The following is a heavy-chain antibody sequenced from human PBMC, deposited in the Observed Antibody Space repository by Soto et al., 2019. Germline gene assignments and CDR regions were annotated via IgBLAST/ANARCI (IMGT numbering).Heavy chain of an antibody. J-gene: IGHJ4*02. Sequence: EVQLVESGGGLVQPGGSLRLSCASSGFTFSDHYMDWVRQAPGKGLEWVGRSRNKANSYTTEHAASVKGRFTISRDNSKSSLYLQIDSLNIEDTAVYCWVRAQPATLFDYWGQGALVTVSS. CDR1: GFTFSDHY. V-gene: IGHV3-72*01. D-gene: IGHD5-18*01. CDR3: VRAQPATLFDY. CDR2: SRNKANSYTT.